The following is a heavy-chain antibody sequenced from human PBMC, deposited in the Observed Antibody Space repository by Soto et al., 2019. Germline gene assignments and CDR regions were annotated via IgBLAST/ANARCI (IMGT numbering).Heavy chain of an antibody. CDR1: GYTFTSYY. D-gene: IGHD3-3*01. Sequence: ASVKVSCKASGYTFTSYYMHWVRQAPGQGLEWMGIINPSGGSTSYAQKFQGRVTMTRDTSTSTVYMELSSLRSEDTAVYYCARNGNYDFWSGSQTPYYYYGMDVSGQGTTVTVSS. V-gene: IGHV1-46*01. CDR2: INPSGGST. J-gene: IGHJ6*02. CDR3: ARNGNYDFWSGSQTPYYYYGMDV.